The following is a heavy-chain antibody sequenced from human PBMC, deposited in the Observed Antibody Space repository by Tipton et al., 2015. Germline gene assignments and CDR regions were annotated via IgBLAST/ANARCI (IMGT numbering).Heavy chain of an antibody. V-gene: IGHV4-31*03. CDR2: IHYGGSP. CDR3: ARDAYNSTFFDY. Sequence: TLSLTCTVSGDSIRSDGYYWGWIRQHPGKDLEWIGYIHYGGSPYYNPSLRGRATLSVDTFENQFSLKLTSLTAADTAVYYCARDAYNSTFFDYWGQGTLVTVSS. D-gene: IGHD5-24*01. CDR1: GDSIRSDGYY. J-gene: IGHJ4*02.